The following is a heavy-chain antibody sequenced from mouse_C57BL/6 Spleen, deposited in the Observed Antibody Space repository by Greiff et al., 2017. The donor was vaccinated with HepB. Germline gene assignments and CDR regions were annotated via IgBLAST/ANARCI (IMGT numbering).Heavy chain of an antibody. CDR3: ASGAY. CDR2: ISYDGSN. V-gene: IGHV3-6*01. J-gene: IGHJ3*01. Sequence: EVQLQQSGPGLVKPSQSLSLTCSVTGYSITSGYYWNWIRQFPGNKLEWIGYISYDGSNNYNPSLKNRISITRDTSKNQFFLKLNSVTTEDTATYYCASGAYWGQGTLVTVSA. CDR1: GYSITSGYY.